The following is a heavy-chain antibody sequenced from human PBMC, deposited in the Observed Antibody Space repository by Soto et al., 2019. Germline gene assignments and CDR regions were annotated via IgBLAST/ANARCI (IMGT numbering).Heavy chain of an antibody. D-gene: IGHD6-13*01. CDR3: ARASPIAAAANYFDY. CDR1: GGSISSYY. CDR2: IFYSGST. V-gene: IGHV4-59*08. J-gene: IGHJ4*02. Sequence: PSETLSLTCTVSGGSISSYYWSWIRQPPRKGLEWIGYIFYSGSTNYNPSLKSRVTISVDTSKNQFSLKLSSVTAADTAVYYCARASPIAAAANYFDYWGQGTLVTVSS.